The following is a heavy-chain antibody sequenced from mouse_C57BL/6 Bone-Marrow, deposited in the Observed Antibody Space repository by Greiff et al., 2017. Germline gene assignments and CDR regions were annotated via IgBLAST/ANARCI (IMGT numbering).Heavy chain of an antibody. V-gene: IGHV1-75*01. CDR2: IFPGSGST. CDR1: GYTFTDYY. Sequence: QVQLQQSGPELVKPGASVKISCKASGYTFTDYYINWVKQRPGQGLEWIGWIFPGSGSTYYNEKFKGTATLPVDNSSSTSYMLLSSLTSEDSAVYFCAREGVYYGSSYGYFDVWGTGTTVTVSS. J-gene: IGHJ1*03. D-gene: IGHD1-1*01. CDR3: AREGVYYGSSYGYFDV.